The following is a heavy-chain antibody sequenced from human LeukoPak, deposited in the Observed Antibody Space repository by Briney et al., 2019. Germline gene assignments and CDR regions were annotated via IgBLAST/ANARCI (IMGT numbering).Heavy chain of an antibody. CDR2: TIPIFGTA. CDR3: ARATVGGYCSSTSCSLDY. Sequence: SVKVSCKASGGTFSSYAISWVRQAPGQGLEWMGGTIPIFGTANYAQKFQGRVTITADESTSTAYMELSSLRSEDTAVYYCARATVGGYCSSTSCSLDYWGQGTLVTVSS. J-gene: IGHJ4*02. CDR1: GGTFSSYA. V-gene: IGHV1-69*13. D-gene: IGHD2-2*01.